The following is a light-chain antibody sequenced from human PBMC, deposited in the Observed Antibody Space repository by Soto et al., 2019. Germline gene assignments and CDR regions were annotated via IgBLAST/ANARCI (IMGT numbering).Light chain of an antibody. Sequence: ETVLTQSPGTLSLSPGERATLSCRASQSVSSYLAWYQQKPGQAPRLLIYDASNRATGIPARFSGSGSGTDFTLTISSLEPEDFAVYYCQQRSNWPPITFGQGTRREIK. CDR3: QQRSNWPPIT. CDR1: QSVSSY. V-gene: IGKV3-11*01. CDR2: DAS. J-gene: IGKJ5*01.